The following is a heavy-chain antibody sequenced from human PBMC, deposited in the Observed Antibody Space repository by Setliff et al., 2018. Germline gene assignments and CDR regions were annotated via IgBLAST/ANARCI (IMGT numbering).Heavy chain of an antibody. CDR2: ISAYNGHT. D-gene: IGHD2-8*01. J-gene: IGHJ4*02. CDR3: LRLVRYCTTIACHRTLGEEV. CDR1: GYNFAESI. V-gene: IGHV1-18*01. Sequence: ASVKVSCKASGYNFAESIVSWVRQAPGQGLEWMGWISAYNGHTYSAQKFQARVTLTTDTSTNMAYMELRGLRSDDTAIYYCLRLVRYCTTIACHRTLGEEVWGQGTLVPVSS.